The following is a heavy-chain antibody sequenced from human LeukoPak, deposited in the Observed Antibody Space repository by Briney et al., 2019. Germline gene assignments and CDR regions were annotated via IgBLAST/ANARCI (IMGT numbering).Heavy chain of an antibody. Sequence: PGRSLRLSCAASGFTFSSYGMHWVRRAPGKGLEWVAVIWYDGSNKYYADSVKGRFTISRDNSKNTLYLQMNSLRAEDTAVYYCARAEGGTWIQLWSAFDYWGQGTLVTVSS. CDR1: GFTFSSYG. D-gene: IGHD5-18*01. J-gene: IGHJ4*02. CDR2: IWYDGSNK. V-gene: IGHV3-33*01. CDR3: ARAEGGTWIQLWSAFDY.